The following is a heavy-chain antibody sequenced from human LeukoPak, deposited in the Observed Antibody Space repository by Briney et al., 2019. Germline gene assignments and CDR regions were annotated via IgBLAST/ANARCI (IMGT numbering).Heavy chain of an antibody. CDR2: ISGSGGST. J-gene: IGHJ4*02. D-gene: IGHD6-19*01. CDR1: GFTFSSYA. CDR3: AKEAHSSGWYTYYFDY. Sequence: GGSLRLSCAASGFTFSSYAMSWVGQAPGKGLEWVSAISGSGGSTYYADSVKGRFTISRDSSKNTLYLQMNSLRAEDTAVYYCAKEAHSSGWYTYYFDYWGQGTLVTVSS. V-gene: IGHV3-23*01.